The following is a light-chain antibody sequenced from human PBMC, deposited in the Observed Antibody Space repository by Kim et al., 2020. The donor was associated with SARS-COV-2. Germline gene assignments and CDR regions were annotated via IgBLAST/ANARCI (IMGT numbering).Light chain of an antibody. J-gene: IGKJ2*01. V-gene: IGKV1-9*01. CDR2: GAS. CDR1: QGINRY. CDR3: QQVDDYPYT. Sequence: DIQLTQSPSFLSANVGDRVTITCRTSQGINRYLAWYQQKPGKAPNLIIHGASNLQNGVPSRFSGSGSGTEFTLSISSLQPEDFATYVCQQVDDYPYTFGQGTKLEIK.